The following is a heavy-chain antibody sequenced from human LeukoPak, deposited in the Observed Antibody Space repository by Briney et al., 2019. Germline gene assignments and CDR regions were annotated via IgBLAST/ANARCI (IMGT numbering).Heavy chain of an antibody. CDR1: GGTFSSYA. J-gene: IGHJ3*02. CDR2: IIPILGIA. V-gene: IGHV1-69*04. CDR3: ASRGREQWLVLAFDI. D-gene: IGHD6-19*01. Sequence: ASVKVSCKASGGTFSSYAISWVRQAPGQGLEWMGRIIPILGIANYAQKFQGRVTITADKSTSTAYMELSSLRSEDTAVYYCASRGREQWLVLAFDIWGQGTMVTVSS.